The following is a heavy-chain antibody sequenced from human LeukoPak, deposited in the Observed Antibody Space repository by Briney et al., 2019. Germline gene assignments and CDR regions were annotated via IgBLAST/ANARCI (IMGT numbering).Heavy chain of an antibody. J-gene: IGHJ4*02. CDR1: GYTFTSYY. CDR3: ARAVGYSSSWYFGYYFDY. Sequence: SVKVSCKASGYTFTSYYMHWVRQAPGQGLEWMGGIIPIFGTANYAQKFQGRVTITADESTSTAYMELSSLRSEDMAVYYCARAVGYSSSWYFGYYFDYWGQGTLVTVSS. V-gene: IGHV1-69*13. CDR2: IIPIFGTA. D-gene: IGHD6-13*01.